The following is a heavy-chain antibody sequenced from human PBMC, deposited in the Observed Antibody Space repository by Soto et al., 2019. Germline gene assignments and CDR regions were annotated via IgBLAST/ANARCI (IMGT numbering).Heavy chain of an antibody. V-gene: IGHV3-48*03. J-gene: IGHJ6*02. D-gene: IGHD3-10*01. CDR2: ISSSGSTI. CDR3: ARDSTITMVRGVMNYYYGMDV. CDR1: GFTFSSYE. Sequence: PGGSLRLSCAASGFTFSSYEMNWVRQAPGKGLEWVSYISSSGSTIYYADSVKGRFTISRDNAKNSLYLQMNSLRAEDTAVYYCARDSTITMVRGVMNYYYGMDVWGQGTTVTVSS.